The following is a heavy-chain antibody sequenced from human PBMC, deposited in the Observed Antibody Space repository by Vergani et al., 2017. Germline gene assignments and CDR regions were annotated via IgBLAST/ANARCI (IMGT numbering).Heavy chain of an antibody. J-gene: IGHJ4*02. Sequence: QVQLVQSGAEVKKPGSSVKVSCKASGGTFSSYTISWVRQAPGQGLEWMGRIIPILGIANYAQKVQGRVTITADKSTSTAYMELSSLRSEDTAVYYCARDLFAAGPSTKRLSGSYHTRLDYWGQGTLVTVSS. CDR2: IIPILGIA. V-gene: IGHV1-69*08. CDR1: GGTFSSYT. D-gene: IGHD1-26*01. CDR3: ARDLFAAGPSTKRLSGSYHTRLDY.